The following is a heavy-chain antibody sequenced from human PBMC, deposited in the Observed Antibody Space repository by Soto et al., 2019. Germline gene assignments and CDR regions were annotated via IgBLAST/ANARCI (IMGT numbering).Heavy chain of an antibody. CDR1: GYTFTSYA. Sequence: GASLKVSCKASGYTFTSYAMHWVRQAPGQGLEWMGWINPNSGGTNYAQKFQGWVTMTRDTSISTAYMELSRLRSDDTAVYYCARGRHCISTSCSVYYFDYWGQGTLVTVSS. CDR2: INPNSGGT. CDR3: ARGRHCISTSCSVYYFDY. D-gene: IGHD2-2*01. J-gene: IGHJ4*02. V-gene: IGHV1-2*04.